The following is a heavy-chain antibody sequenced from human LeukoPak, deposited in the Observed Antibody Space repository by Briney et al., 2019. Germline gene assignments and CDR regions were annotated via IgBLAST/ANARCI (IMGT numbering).Heavy chain of an antibody. J-gene: IGHJ4*02. Sequence: GASLKISCNGSGYRFTSYWNSWGRQMPGKGLEWMGRIDTSDSYTNYSPSFQGHVTISADKSISTAYLQWSSLKASDTAMYYCARLSSPTMAYLYWGQGTLVTVSS. CDR2: IDTSDSYT. CDR1: GYRFTSYW. V-gene: IGHV5-10-1*01. CDR3: ARLSSPTMAYLY. D-gene: IGHD5-24*01.